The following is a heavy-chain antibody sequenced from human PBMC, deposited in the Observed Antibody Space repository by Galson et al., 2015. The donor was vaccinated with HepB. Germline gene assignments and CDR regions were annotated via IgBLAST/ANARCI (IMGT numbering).Heavy chain of an antibody. CDR1: GFTFSSYW. CDR3: AREEYQLHKIYFDY. J-gene: IGHJ4*02. CDR2: IKQDGSEK. Sequence: SLRLSCAASGFTFSSYWMSWVRQAPGKGLEWVANIKQDGSEKYYVDSVKGRFTISRDNAKNSLYLQMNSLRAEDTAVYYCAREEYQLHKIYFDYWGQGTLVTVSS. V-gene: IGHV3-7*03. D-gene: IGHD2-2*01.